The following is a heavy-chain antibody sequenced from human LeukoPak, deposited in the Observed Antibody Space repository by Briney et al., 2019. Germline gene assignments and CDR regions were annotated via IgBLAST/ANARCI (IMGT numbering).Heavy chain of an antibody. CDR2: IFGSGGSA. CDR1: GFTFDSYA. D-gene: IGHD6-19*01. Sequence: GGSLRLSCEASGFTFDSYAMYWVRQAPGKGLEWVAGIFGSGGSAHYADSVKGRFTISRDNSKNTVYLQINSLRAEDTAVYYCGKPTTGYSSGQKPAWPVDYWGQGTLVTVSS. J-gene: IGHJ4*02. V-gene: IGHV3-23*01. CDR3: GKPTTGYSSGQKPAWPVDY.